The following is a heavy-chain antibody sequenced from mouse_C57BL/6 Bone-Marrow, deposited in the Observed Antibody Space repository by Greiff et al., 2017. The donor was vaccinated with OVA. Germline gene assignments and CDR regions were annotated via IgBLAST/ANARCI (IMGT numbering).Heavy chain of an antibody. CDR2: IWRGGST. J-gene: IGHJ4*01. CDR3: AKNGWLRRPYYYAMDY. D-gene: IGHD2-2*01. CDR1: GFSLTSYG. Sequence: QVQLKQSGPGLVQPSQSLSITCTVSGFSLTSYGVHWVRQSPGKGLEWLGVIWRGGSTDYNAAFMSRLSITKDNSKSQVFFKMNSLQADDTAIYYCAKNGWLRRPYYYAMDYWGQGTSVTVSS. V-gene: IGHV2-5*01.